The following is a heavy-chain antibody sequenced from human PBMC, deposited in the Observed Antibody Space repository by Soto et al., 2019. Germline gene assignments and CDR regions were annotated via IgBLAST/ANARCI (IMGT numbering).Heavy chain of an antibody. CDR2: ISWNSGSI. J-gene: IGHJ4*02. Sequence: GGSLRLSCAASGFTFDDYAMHWVRQAPGKGLEWVSGISWNSGSIGYADSVKGRFTISRDNAKNSLYLQMNSLRAEDTALYYCAKDMEFSTNWGQGTLVTVSS. V-gene: IGHV3-9*01. CDR3: AKDMEFSTN. CDR1: GFTFDDYA. D-gene: IGHD1-1*01.